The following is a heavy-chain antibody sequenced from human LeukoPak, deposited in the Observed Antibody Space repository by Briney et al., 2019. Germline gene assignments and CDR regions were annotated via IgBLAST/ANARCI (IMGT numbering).Heavy chain of an antibody. V-gene: IGHV1-69*05. CDR2: IIPIFGTA. CDR1: GGTFSSYA. J-gene: IGHJ3*02. Sequence: SVKVSCKASGGTFSSYAISWVRQAPGQGLEWMGGIIPIFGTANYAQKFQGRVTITTDESTSTAYMELSSLRSEDTAVYYCAGGPPTTYCSSTSCYTDAFDIWGQGTMVTVSS. CDR3: AGGPPTTYCSSTSCYTDAFDI. D-gene: IGHD2-2*02.